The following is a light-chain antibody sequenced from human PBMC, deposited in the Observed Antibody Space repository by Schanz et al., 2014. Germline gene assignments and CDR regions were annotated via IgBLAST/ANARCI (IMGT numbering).Light chain of an antibody. CDR1: SSDVGGYNY. V-gene: IGLV2-14*01. CDR3: SSYTTTTWRV. Sequence: QSALTQPASVSGSPGQSITISCTGTSSDVGGYNYVSWYQQHPGKAPQLMIYDVSDRPSGVSNRFSGSKSGNTASLTISGLQAEDEADYYCSSYTTTTWRVFGGGTKLTVL. J-gene: IGLJ3*02. CDR2: DVS.